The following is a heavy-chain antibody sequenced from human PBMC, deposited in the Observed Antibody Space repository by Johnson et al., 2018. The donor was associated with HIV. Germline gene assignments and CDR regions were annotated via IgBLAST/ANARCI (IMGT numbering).Heavy chain of an antibody. V-gene: IGHV3-30*14. CDR1: GFTFSSYV. CDR2: ISYDGSNK. Sequence: QVQLVESGGGVVQPGRSLRLSCAASGFTFSSYVMHWVRQAPGKGLEWVALISYDGSNKYYADSVKGRFTISRDNSKNTLYLQMNSLRAEDTAVYYCARDGQLGAFDHWGQGTMVTVSS. D-gene: IGHD1-1*01. CDR3: ARDGQLGAFDH. J-gene: IGHJ3*01.